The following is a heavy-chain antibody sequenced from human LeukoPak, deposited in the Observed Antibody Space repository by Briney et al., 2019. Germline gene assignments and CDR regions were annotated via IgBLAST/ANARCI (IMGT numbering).Heavy chain of an antibody. J-gene: IGHJ6*03. CDR2: INHSGST. D-gene: IGHD1-7*01. V-gene: IGHV4-34*01. CDR1: GGSFSGYY. Sequence: SETLSLTCAVYGGSFSGYYWSWIRQSPGKGLEWMGEINHSGSTNYNPSLKSRVTISVDTSKNQFSLKLSSVTAADTAVYYCARGRTTHGRYYYYYYMDVWGKGTTVTVSS. CDR3: ARGRTTHGRYYYYYYMDV.